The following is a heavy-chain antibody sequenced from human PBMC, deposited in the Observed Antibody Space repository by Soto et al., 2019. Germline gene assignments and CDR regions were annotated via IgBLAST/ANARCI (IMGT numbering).Heavy chain of an antibody. V-gene: IGHV1-3*01. D-gene: IGHD2-8*01. Sequence: QVQLVQSGAEVKKPGASVRVSCKASGYTLTNYAIHWVRQAAGQRLEWLAWIDPGSGNPTYSQKFQGRITLSRDNSASTFYMDLSSLTSEDTAAYFCTRDLNGGNPFDYWGQGTLVTVSS. CDR3: TRDLNGGNPFDY. J-gene: IGHJ4*02. CDR2: IDPGSGNP. CDR1: GYTLTNYA.